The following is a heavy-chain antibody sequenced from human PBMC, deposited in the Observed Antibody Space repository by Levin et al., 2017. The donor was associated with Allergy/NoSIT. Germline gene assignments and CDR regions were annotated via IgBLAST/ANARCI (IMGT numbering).Heavy chain of an antibody. CDR3: ARMLTGTWEWFDP. D-gene: IGHD1-7*01. CDR2: INPDSGDT. CDR1: GYTFTGYY. J-gene: IGHJ5*02. V-gene: IGHV1-2*02. Sequence: ASVKVSCRASGYTFTGYYIHWVRQAPGQGLEWMGWINPDSGDTNYAQKFHGRVTMNRDTSINTAYMEVTRLRFDDTAVYFCARMLTGTWEWFDPWGPGTLVTVS.